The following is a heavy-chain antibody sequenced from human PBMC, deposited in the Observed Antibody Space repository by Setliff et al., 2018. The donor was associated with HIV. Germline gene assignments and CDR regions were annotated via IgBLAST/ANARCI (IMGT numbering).Heavy chain of an antibody. Sequence: SETLSLTCGVSGIPIDRVYSWAWIRQPPGKGLEWIGTISHSGSTHYNSPLQGRISISIDTSKNQFSLTLTSVTAADTAMYYCARDQPDYNVLTGFGDFDYWGHGTLVTVSS. CDR2: ISHSGST. CDR1: GIPIDRVYS. CDR3: ARDQPDYNVLTGFGDFDY. D-gene: IGHD3-9*01. J-gene: IGHJ4*01. V-gene: IGHV4-38-2*02.